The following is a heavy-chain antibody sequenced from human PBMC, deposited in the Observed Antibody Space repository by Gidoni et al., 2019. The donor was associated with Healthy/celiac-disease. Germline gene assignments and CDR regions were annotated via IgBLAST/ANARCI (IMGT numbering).Heavy chain of an antibody. J-gene: IGHJ4*02. V-gene: IGHV4-39*01. Sequence: QLHLQESGPGLVKPSETLSLTCTVSGGSISSSSYYWGWIRQPPGKGLEWIGSIYYSGSTYYNPSLKSRVTISVDTSKNQSSLKLSSVNAADTAVYYCARQEESQSSYYDSSGYYSGWGQGTLVTVSS. CDR1: GGSISSSSYY. D-gene: IGHD3-22*01. CDR2: IYYSGST. CDR3: ARQEESQSSYYDSSGYYSG.